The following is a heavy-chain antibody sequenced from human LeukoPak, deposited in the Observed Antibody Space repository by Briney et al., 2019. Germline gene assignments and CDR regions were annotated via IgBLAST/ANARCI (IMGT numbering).Heavy chain of an antibody. CDR1: GFTFSSYS. D-gene: IGHD3-22*01. J-gene: IGHJ4*02. CDR3: AKDSLYYYYDSSTYFDY. V-gene: IGHV3-23*01. CDR2: ISGSGGST. Sequence: GGSLRLSCAVSGFTFSSYSLNWVRQAPGKGLEWVSAISGSGGSTYYADSVKGRFTISRDNSKNTLYLQMNSLRAEDTAVYYCAKDSLYYYYDSSTYFDYWGQGTLVTVSS.